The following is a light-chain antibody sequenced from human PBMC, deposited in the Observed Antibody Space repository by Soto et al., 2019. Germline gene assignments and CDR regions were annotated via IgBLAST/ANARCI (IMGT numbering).Light chain of an antibody. Sequence: QAVVTQPPSASGTPGQRVTISCSGSSANIGSNTVNWYQQLPGTAPKLLIYSNNQRPSGVPDRFSGSKSGTSASLAISGLPSEDEADYYCAAWDDSLNGLFGGGTKLPVL. CDR3: AAWDDSLNGL. V-gene: IGLV1-44*01. CDR2: SNN. J-gene: IGLJ2*01. CDR1: SANIGSNT.